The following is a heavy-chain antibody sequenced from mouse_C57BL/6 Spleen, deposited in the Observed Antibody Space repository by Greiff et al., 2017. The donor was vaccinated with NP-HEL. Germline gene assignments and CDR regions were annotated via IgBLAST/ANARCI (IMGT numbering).Heavy chain of an antibody. CDR3: ARGDGAGY. CDR2: IYPRSGNT. D-gene: IGHD3-3*01. CDR1: GYTFTSYG. J-gene: IGHJ2*01. V-gene: IGHV1-81*01. Sequence: QVQLKQSGAELARPGASVKLSCKASGYTFTSYGISWVKQRTGQGLEWIGEIYPRSGNTYYNEKFKGKATLTADKSSSTAYMELRSLTSEDSAVYFCARGDGAGYWGQGTTLTVSS.